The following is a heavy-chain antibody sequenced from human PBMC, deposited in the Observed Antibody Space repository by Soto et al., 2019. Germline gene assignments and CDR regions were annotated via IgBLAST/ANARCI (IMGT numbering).Heavy chain of an antibody. CDR3: ATSDYVDYYFDY. J-gene: IGHJ4*02. V-gene: IGHV4-59*01. D-gene: IGHD4-17*01. CDR2: IYYSGST. CDR1: GGSISSYY. Sequence: SETLSLTCTVSGGSISSYYWSWIRQPPGKGLEWIGYIYYSGSTNYNPSLKSRVTISVDTSKNQFSLKLSSVTAADTAVYYFATSDYVDYYFDYWGQGTQVNVSS.